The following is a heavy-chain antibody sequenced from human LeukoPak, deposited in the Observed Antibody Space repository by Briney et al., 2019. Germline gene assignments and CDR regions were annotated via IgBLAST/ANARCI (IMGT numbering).Heavy chain of an antibody. V-gene: IGHV4-39*01. CDR1: GGSINSTTNY. J-gene: IGHJ4*02. Sequence: SETLSLTCMVSGGSINSTTNYWGWIRRSPGTGLDWIGSVHYGGRAHYNPSLKSRVTISVDRSKNQFSLRLTSVTAADTALYYCARHDMYDILTGYFGADCFDSWGQGLLVTVSS. CDR2: VHYGGRA. D-gene: IGHD3-9*01. CDR3: ARHDMYDILTGYFGADCFDS.